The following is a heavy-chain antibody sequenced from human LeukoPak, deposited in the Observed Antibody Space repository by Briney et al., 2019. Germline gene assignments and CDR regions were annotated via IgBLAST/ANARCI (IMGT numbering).Heavy chain of an antibody. J-gene: IGHJ3*02. D-gene: IGHD2-21*01. Sequence: SETLSLTCTVSGGSISSYYWSWIRQPPGKGLEWIGYIYYSGSTNYNPSLKSRVTISVDTSKNQFSLKLSSVTAADTAVYYCAREILWWGAFDIWGQGTMVTVSS. CDR1: GGSISSYY. CDR2: IYYSGST. CDR3: AREILWWGAFDI. V-gene: IGHV4-59*12.